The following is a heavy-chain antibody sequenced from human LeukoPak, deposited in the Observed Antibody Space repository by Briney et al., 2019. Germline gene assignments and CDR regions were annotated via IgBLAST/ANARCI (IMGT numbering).Heavy chain of an antibody. Sequence: SETLSLTCAVYGGSFSGYYWSWIRQPPGKGLEWIGEINHSGSTNYNPSLKSRVTISVDTSKNQFSLKLSSVTAADTAVYYCARRPEYSSSSGFSHPVDYWGQGTLVTVSS. V-gene: IGHV4-34*01. CDR3: ARRPEYSSSSGFSHPVDY. CDR2: INHSGST. J-gene: IGHJ4*02. CDR1: GGSFSGYY. D-gene: IGHD6-6*01.